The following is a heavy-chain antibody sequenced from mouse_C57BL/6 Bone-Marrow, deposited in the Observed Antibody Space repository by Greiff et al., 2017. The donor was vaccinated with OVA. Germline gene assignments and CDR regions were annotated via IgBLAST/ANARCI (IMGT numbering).Heavy chain of an antibody. D-gene: IGHD2-3*01. Sequence: EVMLVESGGGLVQPGGSLKLSCAASGFTFSDYYMYWVRQTPEKRLEWVAYISNGGGSTYYPDTVKGRFTISRDNAKNTLYLQMSRLKSEDTAMYYCARLDGAWFAYWGQGTLVTVSA. CDR1: GFTFSDYY. V-gene: IGHV5-12*01. CDR2: ISNGGGST. CDR3: ARLDGAWFAY. J-gene: IGHJ3*01.